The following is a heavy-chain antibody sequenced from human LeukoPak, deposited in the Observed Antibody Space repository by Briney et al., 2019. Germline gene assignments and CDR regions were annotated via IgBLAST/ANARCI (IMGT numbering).Heavy chain of an antibody. Sequence: GGSLRLSCATSGFTFSSYAMHWVRQAPGKGLEWVAVISYDGSNKYYADSVKGRFTISIDNSKNTLYLQMNSLRAEDTAVYYCAREVVEASYFDYWGQGTLVTVSS. J-gene: IGHJ4*02. CDR3: AREVVEASYFDY. CDR2: ISYDGSNK. D-gene: IGHD1-26*01. CDR1: GFTFSSYA. V-gene: IGHV3-30-3*01.